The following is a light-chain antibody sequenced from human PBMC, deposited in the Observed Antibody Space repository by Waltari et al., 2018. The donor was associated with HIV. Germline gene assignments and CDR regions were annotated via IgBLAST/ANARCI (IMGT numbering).Light chain of an antibody. V-gene: IGLV1-47*01. CDR2: KNY. CDR1: SSNIGNDN. CDR3: VGWDGSLSGYV. J-gene: IGLJ1*01. Sequence: QSVLTQPPSASGTPGQTVTISCSGSSSNIGNDNVYWYQQLPGMTPKLLLYKNYQRPSGVPDRFAGSKSGTSASQAISGLRSEDEADYYCVGWDGSLSGYVFGAGTKVTVL.